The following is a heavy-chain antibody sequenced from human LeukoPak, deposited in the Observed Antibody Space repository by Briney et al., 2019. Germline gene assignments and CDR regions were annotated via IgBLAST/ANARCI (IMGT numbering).Heavy chain of an antibody. V-gene: IGHV4-34*01. CDR3: AISRSGYSYGYEPPRY. Sequence: PSETLSLTCAVYGGSFSGYYWSWIRQPPGKGLEWIGEINHSGSTNYNPSLKSRVTVSVDTSKNQFSLKLSSVTAADTAVYYCAISRSGYSYGYEPPRYWGQGTLVTVSS. CDR1: GGSFSGYY. CDR2: INHSGST. J-gene: IGHJ4*02. D-gene: IGHD5-18*01.